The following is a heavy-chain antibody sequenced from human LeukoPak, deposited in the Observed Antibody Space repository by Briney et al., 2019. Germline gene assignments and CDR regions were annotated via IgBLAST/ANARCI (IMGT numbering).Heavy chain of an antibody. V-gene: IGHV1-24*01. CDR3: ATMVCSGGSCYFDY. D-gene: IGHD2-15*01. Sequence: APVKVSCKVSGYTLTELSMHWVRQAPGKGLEWMGGFDPEDGETIYAQKFQGRVTMTEDTSTDTAYMELSSLRSEDTAVYYCATMVCSGGSCYFDYWGQGTLVTVSS. CDR1: GYTLTELS. CDR2: FDPEDGET. J-gene: IGHJ4*02.